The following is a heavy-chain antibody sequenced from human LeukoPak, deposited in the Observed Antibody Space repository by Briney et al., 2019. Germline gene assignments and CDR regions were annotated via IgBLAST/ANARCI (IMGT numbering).Heavy chain of an antibody. D-gene: IGHD3-3*01. CDR3: AKAGDFWSGYYNFDY. Sequence: GGSLRLSCAASGFTFSSYAMSWVRQAPGKGLEWVSAISGSGGSTYYADSVKGRFTISRDNSKKTLYLQMNRLRAEDTAVYYCAKAGDFWSGYYNFDYWRQGTLVTVSS. V-gene: IGHV3-23*01. J-gene: IGHJ4*02. CDR2: ISGSGGST. CDR1: GFTFSSYA.